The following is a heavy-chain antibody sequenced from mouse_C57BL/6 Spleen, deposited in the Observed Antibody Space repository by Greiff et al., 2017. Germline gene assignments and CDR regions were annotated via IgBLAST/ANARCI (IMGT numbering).Heavy chain of an antibody. V-gene: IGHV5-6*01. CDR1: GFTFSSYG. D-gene: IGHD2-14*01. J-gene: IGHJ3*01. CDR3: ARHSDMGTTEVFAY. Sequence: EVQLVESGGDLVKPGGSLKLSCAASGFTFSSYGMSWVRQTPDKRLEWVATISSGGSYTYYPDSVKGRFTISRDNAKNTLYLQMSSLKSEDTAMYYGARHSDMGTTEVFAYWGQGTLVTVSA. CDR2: ISSGGSYT.